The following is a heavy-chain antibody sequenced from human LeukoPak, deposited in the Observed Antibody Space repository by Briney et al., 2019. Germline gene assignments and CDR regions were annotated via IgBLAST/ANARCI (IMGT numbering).Heavy chain of an antibody. CDR2: IYTSGST. CDR1: GGSISSYY. D-gene: IGHD3-16*01. J-gene: IGHJ4*02. Sequence: RSETLSLTCTVSGGSISSYYWSWVRQPAGKGLEGIGRIYTSGSTNYNPSLKSRVTMSVDTSKNQFSLKLSSVTAADTAVYYCARDMTRKYYFDYWGQGTLVTVSS. CDR3: ARDMTRKYYFDY. V-gene: IGHV4-4*07.